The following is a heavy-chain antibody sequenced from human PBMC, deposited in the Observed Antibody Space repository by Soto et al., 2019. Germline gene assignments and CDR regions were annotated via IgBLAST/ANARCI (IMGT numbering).Heavy chain of an antibody. Sequence: SETLSLTCTVSGDSVGRASYYWTWIRQPPGEELEWIGYISATGSTNYNPSLKSRLTISVDTSKNHFSLRLSSVTAADTAVYYCVRDIRGYSRAFDYWGQGTLVTVSS. V-gene: IGHV4-61*03. J-gene: IGHJ4*02. CDR3: VRDIRGYSRAFDY. CDR1: GDSVGRASYY. D-gene: IGHD3-10*01. CDR2: ISATGST.